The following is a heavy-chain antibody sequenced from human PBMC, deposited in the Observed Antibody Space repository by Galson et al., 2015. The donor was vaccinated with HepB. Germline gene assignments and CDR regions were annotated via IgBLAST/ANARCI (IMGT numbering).Heavy chain of an antibody. CDR3: ARVPVYYYMDV. CDR1: GFTFSDYY. V-gene: IGHV3-11*01. CDR2: ISSSGSTI. J-gene: IGHJ6*03. Sequence: SLRLSCAASGFTFSDYYMSWIRQAPGKGLEWVSYISSSGSTIYYADSVKGRFTISRDNAKNSLYPQMNSLRAEDTAVYYCARVPVYYYMDVWGKGTTVTVSS.